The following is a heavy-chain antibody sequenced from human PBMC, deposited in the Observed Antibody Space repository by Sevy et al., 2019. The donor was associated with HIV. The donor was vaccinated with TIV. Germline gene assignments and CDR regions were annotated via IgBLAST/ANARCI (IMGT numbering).Heavy chain of an antibody. Sequence: GGSLRLSCAVSGFTFTAYPMAWVRQGPGKGLEWVSAITRTGEATHYADSVKGRFTISGDDSKSMLYLQMNRLKADDTAIYYCLKRKWDPSPGQDNWFDPWGQGTLVTVSS. D-gene: IGHD1-1*01. V-gene: IGHV3-23*01. CDR2: ITRTGEAT. CDR1: GFTFTAYP. CDR3: LKRKWDPSPGQDNWFDP. J-gene: IGHJ5*02.